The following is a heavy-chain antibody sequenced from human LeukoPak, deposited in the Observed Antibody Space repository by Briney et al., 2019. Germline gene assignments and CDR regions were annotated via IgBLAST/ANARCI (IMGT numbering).Heavy chain of an antibody. J-gene: IGHJ4*02. CDR1: GFTFSSYA. CDR3: ARYYYDSSGYYYPVDY. CDR2: IKQDGSEK. D-gene: IGHD3-22*01. V-gene: IGHV3-7*01. Sequence: AGGSLRLSCAASGFTFSSYAMSWVRQAPGKGLEWVANIKQDGSEKYYVDSVKGRFTISRDNAKNSLYLQMNSLRAEDTAVYYCARYYYDSSGYYYPVDYWGQGTLVTVSS.